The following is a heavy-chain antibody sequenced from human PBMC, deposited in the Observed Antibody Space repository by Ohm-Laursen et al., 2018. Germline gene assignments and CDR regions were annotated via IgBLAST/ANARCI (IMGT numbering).Heavy chain of an antibody. V-gene: IGHV3-9*01. CDR3: ATLIDY. Sequence: SLRLSCAASGFTFSNTWMNWVRQAPGKGLEWVSGISWNSGSIGYADSVKGRFTISRDNAKNSLYLQMNSLRAEDTALYYCATLIDYWGQGTLVTVSS. CDR2: ISWNSGSI. CDR1: GFTFSNTW. J-gene: IGHJ4*02.